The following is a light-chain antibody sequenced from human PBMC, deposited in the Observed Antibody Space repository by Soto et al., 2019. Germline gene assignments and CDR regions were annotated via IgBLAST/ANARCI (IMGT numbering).Light chain of an antibody. Sequence: DLQMTQSPSSLSASVGDRVTITCRASQSISSYLNWYQQKPGKAPKLLIYAASSLQSGVPSRFSGSGSGTDFTLTISSLQPEDCATYYCQQSYRTPPTFGQGTKVEIK. J-gene: IGKJ1*01. V-gene: IGKV1-39*01. CDR1: QSISSY. CDR3: QQSYRTPPT. CDR2: AAS.